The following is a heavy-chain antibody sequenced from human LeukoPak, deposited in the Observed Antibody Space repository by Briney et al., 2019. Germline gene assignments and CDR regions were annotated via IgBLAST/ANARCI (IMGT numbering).Heavy chain of an antibody. CDR3: ARGAPGIAAAGTPTNFDY. CDR2: INNSGST. J-gene: IGHJ4*02. Sequence: PSETLSLTCAVHGGSFSGYIWSSIPQPPGKGLEWVGEINNSGSTNYNPSLKSRVTISVDTSKSQFSLKLSSVTAADTAVYYCARGAPGIAAAGTPTNFDYWGQGTLVTVSS. V-gene: IGHV4-34*01. CDR1: GGSFSGYI. D-gene: IGHD6-13*01.